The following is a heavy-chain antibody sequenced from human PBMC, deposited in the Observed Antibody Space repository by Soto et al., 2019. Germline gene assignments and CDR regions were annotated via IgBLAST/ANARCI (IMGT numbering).Heavy chain of an antibody. Sequence: QVQLVQSGAEVKKPGASVRVSCKASGYTFDSYGLNWVRQAPGQGLEWMGWISTHTGNTDYPQRFQGRVTMTTDKSTRTAFLDLRSLTSADTAVYYCVRDVSVSSGSFGGYWGQGTLVSVSS. CDR1: GYTFDSYG. D-gene: IGHD3-10*01. J-gene: IGHJ4*02. CDR3: VRDVSVSSGSFGGY. V-gene: IGHV1-18*01. CDR2: ISTHTGNT.